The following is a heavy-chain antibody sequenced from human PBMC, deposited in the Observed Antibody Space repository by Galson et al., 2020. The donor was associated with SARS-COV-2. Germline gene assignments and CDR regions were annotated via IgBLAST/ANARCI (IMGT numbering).Heavy chain of an antibody. V-gene: IGHV4-39*07. Sequence: TLSLTCTVSGGSISSSSYYWGWIRQPPGKGLEWIGSIYYSGSTYYNPSLKSRVTISVDTSKNQFSLKLSSVTAADTAVYYCARDALDCSSTSCPNWFDPWGQGTLVTVSS. J-gene: IGHJ5*02. CDR3: ARDALDCSSTSCPNWFDP. CDR2: IYYSGST. D-gene: IGHD2-2*01. CDR1: GGSISSSSYY.